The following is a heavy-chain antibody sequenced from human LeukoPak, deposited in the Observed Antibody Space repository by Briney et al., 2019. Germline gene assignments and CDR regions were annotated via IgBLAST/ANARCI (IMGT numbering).Heavy chain of an antibody. D-gene: IGHD2-15*01. CDR2: INHSGST. J-gene: IGHJ5*02. V-gene: IGHV4-34*01. CDR1: GGSFSGYY. CDR3: AREHGYCSGGSCYSNWFDP. Sequence: ASETLSLTCAVYGGSFSGYYWSWIRQPPGKGLEWIGEINHSGSTNYNPSLKSRVTISVDTSKNQSSLKLSSVTAADTAVYYCAREHGYCSGGSCYSNWFDPWGQGTLVTVSS.